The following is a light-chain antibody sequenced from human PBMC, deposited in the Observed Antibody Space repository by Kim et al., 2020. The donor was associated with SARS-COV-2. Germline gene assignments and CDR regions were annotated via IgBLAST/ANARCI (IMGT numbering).Light chain of an antibody. CDR2: DNN. CDR3: GTWDSSLSAGRV. CDR1: SPNIGNNY. V-gene: IGLV1-51*01. J-gene: IGLJ3*02. Sequence: QKVTISCSGSSPNIGNNYVSWYQQLPGTAPKLLIYDNNKRPSGIPDRFSGSKSGTSATLGITGLQTGDEADYYCGTWDSSLSAGRVFGGGTKLTVL.